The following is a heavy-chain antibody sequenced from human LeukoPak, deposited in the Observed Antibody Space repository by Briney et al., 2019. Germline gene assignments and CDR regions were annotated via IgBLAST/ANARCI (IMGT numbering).Heavy chain of an antibody. D-gene: IGHD3-9*01. CDR3: ARRGGRYLAWDFGIDV. CDR2: IYYSGTT. J-gene: IGHJ6*04. CDR1: GGSMTTTSDH. V-gene: IGHV4-39*01. Sequence: SETLSLTCSASGGSMTTTSDHWGWIRQPPGQGLGWIGEIYYSGTTYYNPSLKSRVTISVDTSKNQFSLKLTSVTAADTAVYYCARRGGRYLAWDFGIDVQGTGTTVIVSS.